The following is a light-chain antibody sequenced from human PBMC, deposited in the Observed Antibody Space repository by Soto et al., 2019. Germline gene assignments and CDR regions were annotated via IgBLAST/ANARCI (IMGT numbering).Light chain of an antibody. Sequence: QSALTQPASVSGSPGQSITISCTGTSSDVGSYNLVSWYQQHPGKAPKLMIYEGSKRPSGVSNRFSGSKSGNTASLTISGVQAEDEADYYCCSYAGSSIYVVFGGGTKLTVL. CDR3: CSYAGSSIYVV. CDR1: SSDVGSYNL. V-gene: IGLV2-23*01. J-gene: IGLJ2*01. CDR2: EGS.